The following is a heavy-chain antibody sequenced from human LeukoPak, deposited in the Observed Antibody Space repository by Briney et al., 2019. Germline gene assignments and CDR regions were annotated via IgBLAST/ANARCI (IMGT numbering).Heavy chain of an antibody. CDR2: ISSSGTTI. CDR1: GFTLSNYD. J-gene: IGHJ4*02. Sequence: GGSLRLSCATSGFTLSNYDMNWFRQAPGKGLEWVSFISSSGTTIYYADSVKGRFTISRDNAKNSLYLQMNSLRAEDTAIYYRARRFGYWGQGTLVTVSS. V-gene: IGHV3-48*03. CDR3: ARRFGY.